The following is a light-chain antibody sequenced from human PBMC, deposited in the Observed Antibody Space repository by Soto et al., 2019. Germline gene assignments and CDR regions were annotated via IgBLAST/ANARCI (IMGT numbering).Light chain of an antibody. J-gene: IGLJ1*01. CDR1: SSDVGSYDL. V-gene: IGLV2-23*01. CDR3: CSYAGSNTYV. CDR2: EGN. Sequence: QSALTQPASVSGSPGQSITISCTGTSSDVGSYDLVSWYQQHPNKAPKLIIYEGNKRPSGVSHRFSDSKSGNTASLTISGLHAEDEADYFCCSYAGSNTYVFGTGTKVTVL.